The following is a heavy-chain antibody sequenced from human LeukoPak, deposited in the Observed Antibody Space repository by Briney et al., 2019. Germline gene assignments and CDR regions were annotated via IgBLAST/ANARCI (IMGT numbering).Heavy chain of an antibody. CDR3: ARDDSSGYDY. V-gene: IGHV3-66*01. D-gene: IGHD3-22*01. J-gene: IGHJ4*02. CDR2: IYSGGST. Sequence: GGSLRLSCAASGFIVSANYMSWVRQAPGKELEWVSVIYSGGSTYYADSVKGRFTISRDNSKNTLYLQMNSLRAEDTAVYYCARDDSSGYDYWGQGTLVTVSS. CDR1: GFIVSANY.